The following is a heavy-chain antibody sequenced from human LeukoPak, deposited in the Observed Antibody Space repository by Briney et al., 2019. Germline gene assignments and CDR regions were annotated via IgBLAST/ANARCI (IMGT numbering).Heavy chain of an antibody. CDR1: GYTFTSYY. CDR3: ARHGGSTSCYGCDYYYYMDV. Sequence: ASVKVSCKASGYTFTSYYMHWVRQAPGQGLEWMGIINPSGGSTSYAQKFQGRVTMTRDTSTSTVYMELSSLRSEDTAVYYCARHGGSTSCYGCDYYYYMDVWGKGTTVTISS. V-gene: IGHV1-46*01. D-gene: IGHD2-2*01. J-gene: IGHJ6*03. CDR2: INPSGGST.